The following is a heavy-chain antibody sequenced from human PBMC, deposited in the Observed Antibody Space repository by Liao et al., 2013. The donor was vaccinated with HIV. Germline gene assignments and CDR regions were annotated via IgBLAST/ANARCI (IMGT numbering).Heavy chain of an antibody. CDR3: AREDYPSRYYYYYYMDV. J-gene: IGHJ6*03. D-gene: IGHD4-11*01. CDR1: GGSISSYY. V-gene: IGHV4-4*07. Sequence: QVQLQESGPGLVKPSETLSLTCTVSGGSISSYYWSWIRQPAGKGLEWIGRIYTSGSTNYNPSLKSRVTMSVDTSKNQFSLKLSSVTAADTAVYYCAREDYPSRYYYYYYMDVWGKGTTVTVSS. CDR2: IYTSGST.